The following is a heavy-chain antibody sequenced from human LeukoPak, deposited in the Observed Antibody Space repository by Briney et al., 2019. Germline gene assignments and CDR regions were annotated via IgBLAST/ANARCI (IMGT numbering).Heavy chain of an antibody. J-gene: IGHJ6*02. CDR2: IWYDGSNK. V-gene: IGHV3-33*01. Sequence: PGRSLRLSCAASGFTFSSYGMHWVRQAPGKGLEWVAVIWYDGSNKYYADSVKGRFTISRDNSKNTLYLQMNSLRAEDTAVYYCARNGDSRYYYYYGMDVWGQGTTVTVSS. CDR1: GFTFSSYG. D-gene: IGHD4-17*01. CDR3: ARNGDSRYYYYYGMDV.